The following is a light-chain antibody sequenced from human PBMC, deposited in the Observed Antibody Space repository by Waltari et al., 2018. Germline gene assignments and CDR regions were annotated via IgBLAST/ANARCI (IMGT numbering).Light chain of an antibody. V-gene: IGLV1-44*01. CDR1: SSNIGSNT. CDR3: AAWDDSLNGYV. Sequence: QSTLTQPSSASGTPGQRVTLSCSGSSSNIGSNTVNWYQQLPGTAPKPLIYYTDQRPSGVSDRFSGSKSGTSASLAFSGLQSEDEAHYYCAAWDDSLNGYVFGSGTEVTVL. CDR2: YTD. J-gene: IGLJ1*01.